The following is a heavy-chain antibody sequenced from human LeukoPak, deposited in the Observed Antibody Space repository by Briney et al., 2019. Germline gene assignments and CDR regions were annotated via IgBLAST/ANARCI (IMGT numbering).Heavy chain of an antibody. Sequence: SETLSLTCTVSGGSISSGGYYWSWIRQPPGKGLEWIGYIYHSGSTYYNPSLKSRVTISVDRSRNQFSLKLTSVTAADTAVYYCARFGRFWSGLFDPWGQGTLVTVSS. CDR3: ARFGRFWSGLFDP. J-gene: IGHJ5*02. CDR2: IYHSGST. CDR1: GGSISSGGYY. D-gene: IGHD3-3*01. V-gene: IGHV4-30-2*01.